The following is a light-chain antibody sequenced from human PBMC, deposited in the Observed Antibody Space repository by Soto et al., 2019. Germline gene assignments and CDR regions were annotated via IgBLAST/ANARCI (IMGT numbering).Light chain of an antibody. CDR2: AAS. CDR3: QKCKVAPFT. J-gene: IGKJ4*01. CDR1: QGIRND. Sequence: DIQMTQSPPSLSASVGDRVTITCRASQGIRNDLGWYQQKPGKVPKLLIYAASTLQSGVPSRFSGSGSGTDFTLTISSLQPEDVATYYCQKCKVAPFTFGGGTKVDIK. V-gene: IGKV1-27*01.